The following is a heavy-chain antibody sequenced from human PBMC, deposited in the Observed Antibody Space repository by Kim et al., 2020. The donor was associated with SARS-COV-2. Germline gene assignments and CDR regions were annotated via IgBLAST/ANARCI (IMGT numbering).Heavy chain of an antibody. J-gene: IGHJ6*02. CDR1: GFTFSSYG. D-gene: IGHD4-17*01. V-gene: IGHV3-33*01. CDR3: ARDSNYGGNSDGMDV. CDR2: IWYDGSNK. Sequence: GGSLRLSCAASGFTFSSYGMHWVRQAPGKGLEWVAVIWYDGSNKYYADSVKGRFTISRDNSKNTLYLQMNSLRAEDTAVYYCARDSNYGGNSDGMDVWGQGTTVTVSS.